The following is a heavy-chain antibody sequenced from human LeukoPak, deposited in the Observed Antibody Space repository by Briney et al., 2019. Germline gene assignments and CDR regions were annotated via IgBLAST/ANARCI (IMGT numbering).Heavy chain of an antibody. CDR1: GGSISSSSYY. J-gene: IGHJ3*02. V-gene: IGHV4-39*01. CDR3: ARRRQIGYSYGYDHDAFDI. Sequence: PPETLSLTCTVSGGSISSSSYYWGWIRQPPGKGLEWIGSIYCSGSTYYNPSLKSRVTISVDTSKNQFSLKLSSVTAADTAVYYCARRRQIGYSYGYDHDAFDIWGQGTMVTVSS. CDR2: IYCSGST. D-gene: IGHD5-18*01.